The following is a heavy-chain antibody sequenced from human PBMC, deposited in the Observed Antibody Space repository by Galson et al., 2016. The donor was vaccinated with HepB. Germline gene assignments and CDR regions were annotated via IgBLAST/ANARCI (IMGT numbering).Heavy chain of an antibody. D-gene: IGHD6-13*01. V-gene: IGHV4-39*01. CDR3: ARLSKGSSHPLEFDY. CDR1: GDSISSSSHY. CDR2: IYYSGRT. Sequence: SETLSLTCTVSGDSISSSSHYWSWIRQPPGKGLEWIGSIYYSGRTYYNPSLKRRVTASVDTSKKQFSLNLSSVTAADTALYYCARLSKGSSHPLEFDYWGPGTLVTVSS. J-gene: IGHJ4*02.